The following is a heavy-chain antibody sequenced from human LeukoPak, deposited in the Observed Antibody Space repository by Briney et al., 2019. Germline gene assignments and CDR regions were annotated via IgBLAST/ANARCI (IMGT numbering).Heavy chain of an antibody. CDR3: ARAGRWLQFYYYYYMDV. V-gene: IGHV4-61*02. J-gene: IGHJ6*03. D-gene: IGHD5-24*01. Sequence: PSETLSLTCTVSGDSISSGSHYWSWIRQPAGKGLEWIGRIYTSGRTNYNPSLKSRVTISVDTSKNQFSLKLSSVTAADTAVYYCARAGRWLQFYYYYYMDVWGKGTTVTISS. CDR2: IYTSGRT. CDR1: GDSISSGSHY.